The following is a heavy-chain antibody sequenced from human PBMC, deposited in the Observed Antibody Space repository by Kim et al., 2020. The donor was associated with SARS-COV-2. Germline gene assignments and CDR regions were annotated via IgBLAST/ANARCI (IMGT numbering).Heavy chain of an antibody. D-gene: IGHD1-1*01. J-gene: IGHJ4*02. CDR3: ARVLKGTFDY. Sequence: DTYYPGSVKGRFTISRENAKNSLYLQMNSLRAGDTAVYYCARVLKGTFDYWGQGTLVTVSS. CDR2: DT. V-gene: IGHV3-13*01.